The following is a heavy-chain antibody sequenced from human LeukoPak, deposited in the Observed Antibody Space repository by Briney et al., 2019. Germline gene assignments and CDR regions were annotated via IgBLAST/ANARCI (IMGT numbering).Heavy chain of an antibody. CDR2: LSGSDGST. Sequence: GSLRLSCAASGFTFSSYAMSWVRQAPGKGLEWVSGLSGSDGSTYYADSVKGRFTISRDNSKNTLFLQMNNLRAEDTAVYYCAKGLVTWDYWGQGTLVTVSS. D-gene: IGHD3-16*02. CDR1: GFTFSSYA. J-gene: IGHJ4*02. CDR3: AKGLVTWDY. V-gene: IGHV3-23*01.